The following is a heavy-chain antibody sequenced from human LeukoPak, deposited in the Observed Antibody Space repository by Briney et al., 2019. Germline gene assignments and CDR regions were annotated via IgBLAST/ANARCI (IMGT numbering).Heavy chain of an antibody. V-gene: IGHV4-59*01. CDR3: ARDRKIFGTYYMDV. Sequence: SETLSLTCTVSGGSISSYYWSWIRQPPGKGLEWIGYIYYSGSTNYNPSLKSRVTISVDTSKNQFSLKLSSVTAADTAVYYCARDRKIFGTYYMDVWGKGTTVTVSS. D-gene: IGHD3-3*01. J-gene: IGHJ6*03. CDR2: IYYSGST. CDR1: GGSISSYY.